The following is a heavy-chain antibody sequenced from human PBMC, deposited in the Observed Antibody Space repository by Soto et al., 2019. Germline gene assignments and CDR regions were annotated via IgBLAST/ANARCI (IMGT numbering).Heavy chain of an antibody. J-gene: IGHJ4*02. CDR1: GFTFSSYA. CDR2: ISYDGSNK. CDR3: GRDVEMVTILDY. Sequence: QVQLVESGGGVVQPGRSLRLSCAASGFTFSSYAMHWVRQAPGKGLEWVAVISYDGSNKYYADSLKGRFTISGDNFKNPLYLQMNSLRAEDTAVDYCGRDVEMVTILDYWCQGTPVTVSS. D-gene: IGHD2-21*02. V-gene: IGHV3-30-3*01.